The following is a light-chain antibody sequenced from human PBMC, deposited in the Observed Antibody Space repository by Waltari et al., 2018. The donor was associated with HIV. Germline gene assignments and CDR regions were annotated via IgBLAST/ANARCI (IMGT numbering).Light chain of an antibody. CDR2: KAS. J-gene: IGKJ1*01. CDR3: QQYNSYSRT. Sequence: DIQMTQSPSTLSASVGDRVTITCRASQSISSWLALYQQKPGKAPKLLSYKASSLESGVPSRFSCSGSGTEFTLTIRSLQPDDFATYYGQQYNSYSRTFGQGTKVEIK. CDR1: QSISSW. V-gene: IGKV1-5*03.